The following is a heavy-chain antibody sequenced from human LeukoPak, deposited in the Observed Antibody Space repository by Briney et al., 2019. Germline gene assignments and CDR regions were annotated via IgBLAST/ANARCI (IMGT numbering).Heavy chain of an antibody. CDR3: ARYRYDSSGYYYVGSWFDP. V-gene: IGHV4-39*07. CDR1: GGSISSSSYY. CDR2: IYYSGST. D-gene: IGHD3-22*01. J-gene: IGHJ5*02. Sequence: PSETLSLTCTVSGGSISSSSYYWGWIRQPPGKGLEWIRSIYYSGSTYYNPSLKSRVTISVDTSKNQFSLKLSSATAADTAVYYCARYRYDSSGYYYVGSWFDPWGQGTLVTVSS.